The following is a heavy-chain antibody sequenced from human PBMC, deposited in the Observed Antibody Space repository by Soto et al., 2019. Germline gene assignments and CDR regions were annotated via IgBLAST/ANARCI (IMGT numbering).Heavy chain of an antibody. CDR2: IWNDGSNE. CDR3: ARDQTDSGGYSDS. CDR1: GFNFSSYG. D-gene: IGHD3-22*01. V-gene: IGHV3-33*01. Sequence: QVQLVESGGGVVQPEGSLRLSCEASGFNFSSYGIHWVRQAPGKGLEWVAIIWNDGSNEYYADSVKGRFTISRDNSKNTVYLQVSKLRAKDTAVYFCARDQTDSGGYSDSWGQGTLVTVSS. J-gene: IGHJ4*02.